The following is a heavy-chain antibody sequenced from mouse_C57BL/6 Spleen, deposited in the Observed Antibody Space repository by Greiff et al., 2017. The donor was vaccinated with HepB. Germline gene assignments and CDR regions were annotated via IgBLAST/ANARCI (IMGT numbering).Heavy chain of an antibody. Sequence: VQLQQSGAELVRPGSSVKLSCKASGYTFTSYWMHWVKQRPIQGLEWIGNIDPSDSETHYNQKFKDKATLTVDKSSSTAYMQLSSLTSEDSAVYYCAREGITTVVANWYFDVWGTGTTVTVSS. CDR3: AREGITTVVANWYFDV. CDR2: IDPSDSET. J-gene: IGHJ1*03. V-gene: IGHV1-52*01. CDR1: GYTFTSYW. D-gene: IGHD1-1*01.